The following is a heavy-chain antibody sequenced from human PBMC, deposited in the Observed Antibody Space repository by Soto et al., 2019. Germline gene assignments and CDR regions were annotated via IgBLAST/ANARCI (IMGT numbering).Heavy chain of an antibody. J-gene: IGHJ5*02. CDR3: AGDRIHGSRSCET. D-gene: IGHD3-10*01. Sequence: PGGSLRLSCAASGFTFNNYWMHWVRQAPGEGLVWVSSIKTDGSSPNYADYVEGRLTISSDNAKNTLYPQMNSLRVDDTAVYYCAGDRIHGSRSCETWGQGT. CDR1: GFTFNNYW. CDR2: IKTDGSSP. V-gene: IGHV3-74*01.